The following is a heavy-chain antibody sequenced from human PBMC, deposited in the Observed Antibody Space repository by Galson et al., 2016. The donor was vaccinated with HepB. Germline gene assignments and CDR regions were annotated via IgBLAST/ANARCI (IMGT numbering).Heavy chain of an antibody. CDR3: VRDHNWTLDY. J-gene: IGHJ4*02. CDR1: GVSISSYL. D-gene: IGHD1-20*01. CDR2: IKHRVGT. Sequence: SETLSLTCTVSGVSISSYLWSWIRQSPGKELAWVGYIKHRVGTYHNPSLDSRISISLDTSKNQFSLRLTSVTAADTAVCYCVRDHNWTLDYWGQGTLVTVSS. V-gene: IGHV4-59*01.